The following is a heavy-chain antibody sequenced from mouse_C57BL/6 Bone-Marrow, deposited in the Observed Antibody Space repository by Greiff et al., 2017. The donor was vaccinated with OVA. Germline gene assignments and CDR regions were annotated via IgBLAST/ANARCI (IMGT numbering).Heavy chain of an antibody. Sequence: DVQLVESGEGLVKPGGSLKLSCAASGFTFSSYAMSWVRQTPEKRLEWVAYISSGGDYIYYADTVKGRFTISRDNARNTLYLQISSLKSEDTAMYYCTRYGNPIYYAMDYWGQGTSVTVSS. CDR1: GFTFSSYA. D-gene: IGHD2-1*01. CDR2: ISSGGDYI. CDR3: TRYGNPIYYAMDY. J-gene: IGHJ4*01. V-gene: IGHV5-9-1*02.